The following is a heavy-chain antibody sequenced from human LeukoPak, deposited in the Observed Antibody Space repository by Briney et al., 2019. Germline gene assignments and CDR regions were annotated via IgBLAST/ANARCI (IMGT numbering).Heavy chain of an antibody. CDR2: INDRGQT. CDR3: ARDPTTVVTTPYYFDF. Sequence: SQTLSLTCAVHGGSFSGYHWNWIRQSPGKGLEWIGEINDRGQTTYNPSLESRVTISVDTSKKQFSLKLNSVTAADTAVYYCARDPTTVVTTPYYFDFWGQGTMVTVSS. D-gene: IGHD4-23*01. J-gene: IGHJ4*02. V-gene: IGHV4-34*01. CDR1: GGSFSGYH.